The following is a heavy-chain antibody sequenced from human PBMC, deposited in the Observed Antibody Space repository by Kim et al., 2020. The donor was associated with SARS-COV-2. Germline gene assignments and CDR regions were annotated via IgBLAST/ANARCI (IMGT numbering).Heavy chain of an antibody. Sequence: GGSLRLSCAASGFTVSSNFMTWVRQAPGKGLEWVSIIYSGGEADYVDSVKGRFTISRDRSRDTLYLQMNSLRVEDTAVYYCARDRPGTYLDYWDQGTLVTVSP. CDR1: GFTVSSNF. CDR3: ARDRPGTYLDY. J-gene: IGHJ4*02. D-gene: IGHD1-1*01. V-gene: IGHV3-53*01. CDR2: IYSGGEA.